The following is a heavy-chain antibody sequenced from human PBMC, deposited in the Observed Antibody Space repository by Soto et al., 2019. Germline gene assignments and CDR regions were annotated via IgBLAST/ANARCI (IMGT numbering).Heavy chain of an antibody. CDR2: IIPIFGTA. V-gene: IGHV1-69*13. J-gene: IGHJ4*02. CDR1: GCTFSSYA. Sequence: SVKVSCKASGCTFSSYAISWVRQAPGQGLEWVGGIIPIFGTANYAQKFQGRVTITADESTSTAYMELRSLRSEDTAVYYCARDLPSTYYYDSSGYYPGHFDYWGQGTLVTVSS. CDR3: ARDLPSTYYYDSSGYYPGHFDY. D-gene: IGHD3-22*01.